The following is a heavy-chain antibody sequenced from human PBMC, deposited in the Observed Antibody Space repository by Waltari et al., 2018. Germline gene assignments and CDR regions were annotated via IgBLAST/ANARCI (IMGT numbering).Heavy chain of an antibody. CDR3: ARWEQQLVHG. CDR1: GYSISSGYY. D-gene: IGHD6-13*01. Sequence: QVQLQESGPGLVKPSETLSLTCAVSGYSISSGYYWGWIRQPPGKGLEWIGSIYHSGSTYYNPSLKSRVTISVDTSKNQFSLKLSSVTAADTAVYYCARWEQQLVHGWGQGTLVTVSS. J-gene: IGHJ4*02. V-gene: IGHV4-38-2*01. CDR2: IYHSGST.